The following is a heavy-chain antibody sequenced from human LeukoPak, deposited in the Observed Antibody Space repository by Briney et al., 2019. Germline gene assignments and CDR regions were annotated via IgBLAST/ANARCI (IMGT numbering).Heavy chain of an antibody. CDR1: GYSFTSYW. CDR3: ARQIHCNGGSCYSLPKYGMDV. D-gene: IGHD2-15*01. CDR2: IYPGDSDT. J-gene: IGHJ6*02. V-gene: IGHV5-51*01. Sequence: GESLKISCKGSGYSFTSYWIGWVRQMPGKGLAWMGIIYPGDSDTRYSPSFQGQVTISADKSISTAYLQWSSLKASDTAMYYCARQIHCNGGSCYSLPKYGMDVWGQGTTVTVSS.